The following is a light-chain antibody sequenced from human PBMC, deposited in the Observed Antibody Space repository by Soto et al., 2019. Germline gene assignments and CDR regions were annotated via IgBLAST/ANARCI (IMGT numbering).Light chain of an antibody. J-gene: IGKJ1*01. CDR2: GAS. CDR3: QQYNNWPQT. V-gene: IGKV3-15*01. CDR1: QSFGTN. Sequence: EIVMTQSPATVSVSPGERATLSCRASQSFGTNLAWYQQTPGQAPRLLIYGASIRATGVPDRFSGSGSGTDFTLTISSLRSEDFAVYYCQQYNNWPQTFGQGTKVEIK.